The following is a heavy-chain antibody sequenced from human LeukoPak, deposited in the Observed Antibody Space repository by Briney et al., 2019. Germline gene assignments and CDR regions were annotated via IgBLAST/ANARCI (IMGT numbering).Heavy chain of an antibody. D-gene: IGHD6-13*01. CDR2: ISSSGSTI. CDR1: GFTFSSYG. Sequence: GGSLRLSCAASGFTFSSYGMHWVRQAPGKGLEWVSYISSSGSTIYYADSVKGRFTISRDNAKNSLYLQMNSLRAEDTAVYYCARDEIAAAGTYYWGQGTLVTVSS. CDR3: ARDEIAAAGTYY. V-gene: IGHV3-48*04. J-gene: IGHJ4*02.